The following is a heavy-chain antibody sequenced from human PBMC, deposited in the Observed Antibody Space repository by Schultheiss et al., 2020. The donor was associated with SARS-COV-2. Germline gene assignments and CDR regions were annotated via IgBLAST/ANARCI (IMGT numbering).Heavy chain of an antibody. D-gene: IGHD3-9*01. J-gene: IGHJ5*02. CDR1: GYTLTGYY. V-gene: IGHV1-2*06. Sequence: ASVKVSCKASGYTLTGYYMHWVRQAPGQGLEWMGRINPNSGGTNYAQKFQGRVTMTRDTSISTAYMELSRLRSDDTAVYYCARDRLMTRSGYNWFDPWGQGTLVTVSS. CDR3: ARDRLMTRSGYNWFDP. CDR2: INPNSGGT.